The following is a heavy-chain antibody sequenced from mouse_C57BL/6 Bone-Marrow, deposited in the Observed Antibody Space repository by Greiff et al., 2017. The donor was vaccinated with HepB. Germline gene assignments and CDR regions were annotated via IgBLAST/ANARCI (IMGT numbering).Heavy chain of an antibody. D-gene: IGHD2-4*01. CDR1: GYTFTSYT. CDR3: EYYDYDYVDY. V-gene: IGHV1-4*01. CDR2: INPSSGYT. Sequence: QVQLQQSGAELARPGASVKMSCKASGYTFTSYTMHWVKQRPGQGLEWIGYINPSSGYTKYNQKFKDKATLTADKSSSKAYMELSSLASEDSAVYYCEYYDYDYVDYCGQGTALTVSS. J-gene: IGHJ2*01.